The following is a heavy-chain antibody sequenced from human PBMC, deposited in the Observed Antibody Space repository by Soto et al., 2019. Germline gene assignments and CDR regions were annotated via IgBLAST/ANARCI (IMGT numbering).Heavy chain of an antibody. D-gene: IGHD5-12*01. V-gene: IGHV3-30-3*01. Sequence: QVQLVESGGGVVEPGKSLRLSCAASGFTFSSSAVHWVRQAPGKGLEWVAVMSDDGNNIHYADSVKGRFTISRDSSNNTLLVLQMNSLKPEDTAIYYCAKDLGDGYNWLDYWGQGTLVTVSS. CDR1: GFTFSSSA. CDR2: MSDDGNNI. J-gene: IGHJ4*02. CDR3: AKDLGDGYNWLDY.